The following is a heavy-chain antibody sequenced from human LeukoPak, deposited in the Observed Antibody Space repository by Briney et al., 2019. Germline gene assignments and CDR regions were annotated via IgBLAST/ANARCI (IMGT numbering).Heavy chain of an antibody. V-gene: IGHV3-30*04. Sequence: GGSLRLSCAASGFTFSSYAMHWVRQAPGKGLEWVALISYDGNNEYYADSVKGRFTISRDNSKNTLYLQMSSLRAEDTAVYYCAKNYDLLTGFYSPFDYWGQGTLVTVSS. J-gene: IGHJ4*02. CDR1: GFTFSSYA. CDR3: AKNYDLLTGFYSPFDY. CDR2: ISYDGNNE. D-gene: IGHD3-9*01.